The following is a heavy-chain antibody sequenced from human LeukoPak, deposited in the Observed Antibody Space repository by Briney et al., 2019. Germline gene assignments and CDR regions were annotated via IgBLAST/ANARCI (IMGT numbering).Heavy chain of an antibody. D-gene: IGHD1-26*01. J-gene: IGHJ6*03. CDR3: AREGVGAAYYYMDV. CDR2: MSYDGRNK. CDR1: GFTFSSYG. Sequence: PGRSLRLSCAASGFTFSSYGMHWVRQAPGKGLEWVAVMSYDGRNKYYADSVKGRFTISRDNSKNTLYLQMNSLRAEDTAVYYCAREGVGAAYYYMDVWGKGTTVTVSS. V-gene: IGHV3-30*03.